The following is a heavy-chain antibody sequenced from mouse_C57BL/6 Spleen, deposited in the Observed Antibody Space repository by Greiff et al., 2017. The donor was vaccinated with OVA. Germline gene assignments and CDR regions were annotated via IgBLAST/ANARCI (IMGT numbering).Heavy chain of an antibody. J-gene: IGHJ3*01. D-gene: IGHD4-1*01. CDR2: INPNNGGT. CDR3: ARRELGWFAY. Sequence: VQLQQSGPELVKPGASVKISCKASGYTFTDYYMNWVKQSHGKSLEWIGDINPNNGGTSYNQKFKGKATLTVDKSSSTAYMELRSLTSEDSAVYYCARRELGWFAYWGQGTLVTVSA. CDR1: GYTFTDYY. V-gene: IGHV1-26*01.